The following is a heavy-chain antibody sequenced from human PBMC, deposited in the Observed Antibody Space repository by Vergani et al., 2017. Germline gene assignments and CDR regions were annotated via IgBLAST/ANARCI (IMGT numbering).Heavy chain of an antibody. CDR1: GYSFTSYW. CDR2: IYPGDSDT. V-gene: IGHV5-51*01. Sequence: EVQLVQSGAEVKKPGESLKISCTGSGYSFTSYWIGWVRQMPGKGLEWMGIIYPGDSDTRYSPSFQGQVTISADKSISTADLQWSSLKASDTAMYYCARHPYFDWLLGVYYFDYWGQGTLVTVSS. CDR3: ARHPYFDWLLGVYYFDY. D-gene: IGHD3-9*01. J-gene: IGHJ4*02.